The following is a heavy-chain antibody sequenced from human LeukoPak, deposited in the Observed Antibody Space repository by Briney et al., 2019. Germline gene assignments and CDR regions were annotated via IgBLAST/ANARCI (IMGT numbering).Heavy chain of an antibody. J-gene: IGHJ4*02. D-gene: IGHD1-26*01. CDR3: ARVSLCPAYSGTYCYYFDY. Sequence: SETLSLTCIVSDDSSRSNYWSWIRQPPGKGLEWLGYIFYSGSTNYNPSLKNRVTISLDTSKNQFSLRLSSVTAADTAVYYCARVSLCPAYSGTYCYYFDYWGQGTLVTVSS. CDR1: DDSSRSNY. V-gene: IGHV4-59*01. CDR2: IFYSGST.